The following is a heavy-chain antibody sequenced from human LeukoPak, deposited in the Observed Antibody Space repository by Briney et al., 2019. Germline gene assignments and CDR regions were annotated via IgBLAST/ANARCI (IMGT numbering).Heavy chain of an antibody. CDR1: GFAFSDYY. Sequence: GGSLRLPCVASGFAFSDYYMTWIRQAPGKGLEWISYISSDGTAVYYADSVKGRFTISRDNAKNSLFLELNSLRAEDTAVYYCARWDPGDYYYGMDVWGQGTTVTVSS. CDR3: ARWDPGDYYYGMDV. V-gene: IGHV3-11*01. CDR2: ISSDGTAV. D-gene: IGHD1-14*01. J-gene: IGHJ6*02.